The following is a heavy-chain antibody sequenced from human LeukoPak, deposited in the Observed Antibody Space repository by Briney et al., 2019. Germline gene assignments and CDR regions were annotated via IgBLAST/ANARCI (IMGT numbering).Heavy chain of an antibody. J-gene: IGHJ6*02. CDR2: MNPNGGNT. CDR3: ARVILVRGVIHYYHYGMDV. D-gene: IGHD3-10*01. Sequence: ASVKVSCKASGYTFTSYDINWVRQATGQGLEWMGWMNPNGGNTGYAQKLQGRVTMTRNTSISTAYMELSSLRSEDTAVYYCARVILVRGVIHYYHYGMDVWGQGTTVTVSS. V-gene: IGHV1-8*01. CDR1: GYTFTSYD.